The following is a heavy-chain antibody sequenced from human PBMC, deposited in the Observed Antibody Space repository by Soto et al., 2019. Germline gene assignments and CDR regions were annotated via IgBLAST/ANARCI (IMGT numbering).Heavy chain of an antibody. Sequence: QVQLQQWGAGLLKPSETLSLTCAVSGGSFSGYYWSWIRQPPGKGLEWIGEINHSGSTNYNPSLKSRVTISVDTSKNQFSLKLSSVTAADTAVYYCARGPRRCSSTSCMRRGTIDPWGQGTLVTVSS. D-gene: IGHD2-2*01. CDR2: INHSGST. J-gene: IGHJ5*02. CDR1: GGSFSGYY. CDR3: ARGPRRCSSTSCMRRGTIDP. V-gene: IGHV4-34*01.